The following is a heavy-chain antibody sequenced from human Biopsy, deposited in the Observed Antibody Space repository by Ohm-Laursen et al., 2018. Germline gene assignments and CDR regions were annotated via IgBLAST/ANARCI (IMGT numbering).Heavy chain of an antibody. J-gene: IGHJ4*02. V-gene: IGHV4-39*01. CDR1: GGSISSRNHY. D-gene: IGHD3-3*01. CDR3: ARHSLDDFWSGAHYYFDY. Sequence: GTLSLTCSVSGGSISSRNHYWGWLRQPPGKGLEWIGHVYYSDSTFYNSSLESRVTVSVDTSKNQFHLRLTSMSASDTAVYYCARHSLDDFWSGAHYYFDYWGQGTLVTVSS. CDR2: VYYSDST.